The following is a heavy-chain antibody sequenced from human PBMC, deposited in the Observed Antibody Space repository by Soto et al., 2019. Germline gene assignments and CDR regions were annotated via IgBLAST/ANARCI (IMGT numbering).Heavy chain of an antibody. CDR2: ISGSGGIT. CDR3: ATLSSSARTPHS. J-gene: IGHJ4*02. CDR1: GFTFSNYG. V-gene: IGHV3-23*04. D-gene: IGHD6-13*01. Sequence: EVQLVQSGGGLVQPGGSPRLSCAASGFTFSNYGMSWVRQTPGMGLEWVSGISGSGGITYYADSVKGRFTISRDNSKNALYLQMNSLRAEDTAVYYCATLSSSARTPHSWGQGTLVTVSS.